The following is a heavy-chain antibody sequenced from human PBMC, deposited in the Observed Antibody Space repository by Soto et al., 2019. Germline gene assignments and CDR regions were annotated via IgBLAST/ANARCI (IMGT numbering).Heavy chain of an antibody. CDR2: ISGSGGST. CDR3: AKEPSPEMTTVTTWDY. J-gene: IGHJ4*02. D-gene: IGHD4-17*01. V-gene: IGHV3-23*01. Sequence: GGSLRLSCAASGFTFSSYAMSWVRQAPGKGLEWVSAISGSGGSTYYADSVKGRFTISRDNSKNTLYLQMNSLRAEDTAVYYCAKEPSPEMTTVTTWDYWGQGTLVTVSS. CDR1: GFTFSSYA.